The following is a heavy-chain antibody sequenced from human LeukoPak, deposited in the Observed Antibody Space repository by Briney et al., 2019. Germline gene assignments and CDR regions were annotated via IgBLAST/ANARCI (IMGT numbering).Heavy chain of an antibody. J-gene: IGHJ4*02. Sequence: GASVKVSCKASGYTFTGYYMHWVRQARGQRLEWIGWIVVGSGNTNYAQKFQERVTITRDMSTSTAYMELSSLRSEDTAVYYCAATPGGYSYGLNWGQGTLVTVSS. CDR2: IVVGSGNT. CDR3: AATPGGYSYGLN. V-gene: IGHV1-58*02. CDR1: GYTFTGYY. D-gene: IGHD5-18*01.